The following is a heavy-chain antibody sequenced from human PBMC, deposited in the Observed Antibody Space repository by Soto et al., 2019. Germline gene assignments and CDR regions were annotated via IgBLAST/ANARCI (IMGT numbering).Heavy chain of an antibody. V-gene: IGHV1-18*01. CDR3: ATDRSIAARPKNYYYYGMDV. Sequence: ASVKVSCKASGYTFTSYGISWVRQAPGQGLEWMGWISAYNGNTNYAQKLQGRVTMTEDTSTDTAYMELSSLRSEDTAVYYCATDRSIAARPKNYYYYGMDVWGQGTTVTVSS. CDR2: ISAYNGNT. J-gene: IGHJ6*02. D-gene: IGHD6-6*01. CDR1: GYTFTSYG.